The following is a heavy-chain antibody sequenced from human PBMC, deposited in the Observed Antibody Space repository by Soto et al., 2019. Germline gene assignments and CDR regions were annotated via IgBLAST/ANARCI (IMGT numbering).Heavy chain of an antibody. CDR3: ARDQGGLLAAYYGMDV. CDR1: GFTFSSYG. V-gene: IGHV3-33*01. D-gene: IGHD6-6*01. J-gene: IGHJ6*02. Sequence: GGSLRLSCAASGFTFSSYGMHWVRQAPGKGLEWVAVIWYDGSNKYYADSVKGRFTISRDNSKNTLYLQMNSLRAEDTAVYYCARDQGGLLAAYYGMDVWGQGTTVTVSS. CDR2: IWYDGSNK.